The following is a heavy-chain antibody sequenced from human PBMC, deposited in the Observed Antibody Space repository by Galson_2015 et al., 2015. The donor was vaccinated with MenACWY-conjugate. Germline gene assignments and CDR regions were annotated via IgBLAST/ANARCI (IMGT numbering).Heavy chain of an antibody. V-gene: IGHV1-46*01. J-gene: IGHJ4*02. CDR3: AGRNSSGGRGDFDY. Sequence: SVKVSCKASGYTSTTDSIHWVRQAPGQGLEWMGRINPSSGTTTYAQEFQGRVTVTRDTPYMELYSLRSEDTAVYYCAGRNSSGGRGDFDYWGQGTLVTVSS. CDR2: INPSSGTT. D-gene: IGHD2-15*01. CDR1: GYTSTTDS.